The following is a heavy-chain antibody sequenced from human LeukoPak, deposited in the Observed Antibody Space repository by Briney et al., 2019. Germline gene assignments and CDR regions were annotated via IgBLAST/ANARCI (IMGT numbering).Heavy chain of an antibody. CDR1: GFTVSSYA. D-gene: IGHD6-19*01. Sequence: PGGSLRLSCAASGFTVSSYAMTWVRQAPGKGLECVSVFSASGGGTYYADSVKGRFTISRDNSKNTLYLQMNSLRAEDTAVYYCAKKPYSSGWYADLGAFDIWGQGTMVTVSS. CDR2: FSASGGGT. CDR3: AKKPYSSGWYADLGAFDI. J-gene: IGHJ3*02. V-gene: IGHV3-23*01.